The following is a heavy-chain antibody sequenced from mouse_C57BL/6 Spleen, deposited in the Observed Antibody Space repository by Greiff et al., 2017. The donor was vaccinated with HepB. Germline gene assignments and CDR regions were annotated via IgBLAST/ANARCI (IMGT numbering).Heavy chain of an antibody. CDR2: ISSGSSTI. D-gene: IGHD2-14*01. CDR1: GFTFSDYG. Sequence: EVQRVESGGGLVKPGGSLKLSCAASGFTFSDYGMHWVRQAPEKGLEWVAYISSGSSTIYYADTVKGRFTISRDNAKNTLFLQMTSLRSEDTAMYYCARTYEGDYYAMGYWGQGTSVTVSS. J-gene: IGHJ4*01. V-gene: IGHV5-17*01. CDR3: ARTYEGDYYAMGY.